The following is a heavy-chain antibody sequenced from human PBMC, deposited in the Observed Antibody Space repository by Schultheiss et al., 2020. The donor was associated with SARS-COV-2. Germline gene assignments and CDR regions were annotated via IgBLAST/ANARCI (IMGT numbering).Heavy chain of an antibody. CDR3: GRHACSSTSCYYYGMDV. CDR1: GYSFTKYW. Sequence: GESLKISCKGSGYSFTKYWIGWVRQMPGKGLEWMGIIYPGDSDTRYSPSFQGQVTLSADKSISTAYLQWSSLKASDTAMYYCGRHACSSTSCYYYGMDVWGQGTTVTVSS. CDR2: IYPGDSDT. V-gene: IGHV5-51*01. J-gene: IGHJ6*02. D-gene: IGHD2-2*01.